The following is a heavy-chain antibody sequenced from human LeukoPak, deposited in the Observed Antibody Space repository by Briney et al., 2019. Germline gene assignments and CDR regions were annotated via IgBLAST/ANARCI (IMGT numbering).Heavy chain of an antibody. CDR3: ARGPHCSGGSCHSVSDY. Sequence: PSQTLSLTCTVSGGSMSSGSYYWSWIRQPAGKGLEWIGRIYTGGSTNYNPSLKSRVTISMDTSKNQFSLKLSSVTAADTAVYYCARGPHCSGGSCHSVSDYWGQGTLVTVSS. D-gene: IGHD2-15*01. CDR1: GGSMSSGSYY. J-gene: IGHJ4*02. CDR2: IYTGGST. V-gene: IGHV4-61*02.